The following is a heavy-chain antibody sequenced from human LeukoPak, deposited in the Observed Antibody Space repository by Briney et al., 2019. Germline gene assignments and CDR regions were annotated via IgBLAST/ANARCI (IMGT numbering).Heavy chain of an antibody. Sequence: GGSLRLSCAASGFTFSSYGMHWVRQAPGKGLEWVAVISYDGSNKYYADSVKGRFTISRDNSKNTLYLQMNSLRAEDTAVYYCAKDGRGEELELTGDYYFDYWGQGTLVTVSS. CDR3: AKDGRGEELELTGDYYFDY. D-gene: IGHD1-7*01. CDR1: GFTFSSYG. CDR2: ISYDGSNK. V-gene: IGHV3-30*18. J-gene: IGHJ4*02.